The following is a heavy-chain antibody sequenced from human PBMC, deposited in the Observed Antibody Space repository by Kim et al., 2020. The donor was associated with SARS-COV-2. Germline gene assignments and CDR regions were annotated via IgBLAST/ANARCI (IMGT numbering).Heavy chain of an antibody. CDR3: ARDLHYYCSGSYYYYYGMDV. V-gene: IGHV4-59*01. D-gene: IGHD3-10*01. CDR1: GGSISSYY. CDR2: IYYSGRT. Sequence: SETLSLTCTVSGGSISSYYWSWIRQPPGKGLEWIGYIYYSGRTNYNPSLKSRVTISVDTSKNQFSLKLSSVTVADTAVYYCARDLHYYCSGSYYYYYGMDVWGRGTTVTVSS. J-gene: IGHJ6*02.